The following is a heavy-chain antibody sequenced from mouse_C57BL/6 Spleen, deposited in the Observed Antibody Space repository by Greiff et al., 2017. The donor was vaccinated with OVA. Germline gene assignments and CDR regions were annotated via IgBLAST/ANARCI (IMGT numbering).Heavy chain of an antibody. CDR2: ISYDGSN. CDR3: SREGIDYYGSRSGYYAMDY. Sequence: DVKLQESGPGLVKPSQSLSLTCSVTGYSITSGYYWNWIRQFPGNKQEWMGYISYDGSNNYNPSLKNRISITRDTSKNQFFLKLNSVTTEDTATDYFSREGIDYYGSRSGYYAMDYWGQGTSVTVSS. CDR1: GYSITSGYY. D-gene: IGHD1-1*01. J-gene: IGHJ4*01. V-gene: IGHV3-6*01.